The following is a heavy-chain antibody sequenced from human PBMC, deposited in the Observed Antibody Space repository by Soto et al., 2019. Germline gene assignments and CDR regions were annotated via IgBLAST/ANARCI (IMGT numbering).Heavy chain of an antibody. CDR2: INPNGGGT. CDR1: GHTFTAYY. J-gene: IGHJ4*01. CDR3: ARVHYSSSWYN. D-gene: IGHD6-13*01. Sequence: ASVKVSCKASGHTFTAYYIHWVRQAPGQGLEWMGWINPNGGGTNYARRFQGRVTMTRDTSLSTAYMELTRLRSDDTAIYYCARVHYSSSWYNWGHGTLVTVSS. V-gene: IGHV1-2*02.